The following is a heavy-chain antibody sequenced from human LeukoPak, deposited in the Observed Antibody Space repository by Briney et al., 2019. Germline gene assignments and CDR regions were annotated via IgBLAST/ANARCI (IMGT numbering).Heavy chain of an antibody. J-gene: IGHJ2*01. V-gene: IGHV3-23*01. CDR1: GFTFSNYA. Sequence: GGSLRLSCAASGFTFSNYAMSWVRQAPGKGLEWVSAISGSGGSTYYADSVKGRFTISRDNSKNTLYLQMNSLRAEDTAVYYCAKDQRQWLVGWYFDLWGRGTLVTVSS. D-gene: IGHD6-19*01. CDR3: AKDQRQWLVGWYFDL. CDR2: ISGSGGST.